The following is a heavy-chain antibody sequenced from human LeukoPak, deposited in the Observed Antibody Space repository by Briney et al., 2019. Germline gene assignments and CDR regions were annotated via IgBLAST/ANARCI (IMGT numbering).Heavy chain of an antibody. CDR2: IYYSGST. Sequence: LRLSCAASGFTFSSYGMHWVRQAPGKGLEWIGYIYYSGSTYYNPSLKSRVTISVDTSKNQFSLKLSSVTAADTAVYYCARDHVTTGYFDYWGQGTLVTVSS. CDR1: GFTFSSYG. J-gene: IGHJ4*02. D-gene: IGHD4-17*01. CDR3: ARDHVTTGYFDY. V-gene: IGHV4-31*02.